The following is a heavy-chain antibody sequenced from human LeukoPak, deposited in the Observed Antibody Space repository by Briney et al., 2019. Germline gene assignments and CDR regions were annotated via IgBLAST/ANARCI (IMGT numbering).Heavy chain of an antibody. V-gene: IGHV1-2*02. CDR1: GYTFTVYY. Sequence: ASVKVSCKVSGYTFTVYYMHWVRQAPGHGLEWLGWINPNSGGTNYAQNFQGRVTMTRDTSISTAYMELSRLRSDDTAVYYCARDQGHGGNSWDYWGQGTLVTVSS. J-gene: IGHJ4*02. D-gene: IGHD4-23*01. CDR3: ARDQGHGGNSWDY. CDR2: INPNSGGT.